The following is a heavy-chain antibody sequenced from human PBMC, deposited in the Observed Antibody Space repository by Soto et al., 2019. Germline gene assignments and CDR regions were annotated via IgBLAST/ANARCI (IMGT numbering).Heavy chain of an antibody. CDR2: INPNSGGT. CDR3: ARSQAIALGYCSGGSCYSRFWFDP. V-gene: IGHV1-2*04. Sequence: VGSVKVSCKASGYTFTRYYMHWVRQAPGQGLEWMGWINPNSGGTNYAQKFQGWVTMTRDTSISTAYMELSRLRSDDTAVYYCARSQAIALGYCSGGSCYSRFWFDPWGQGTLVTVSS. D-gene: IGHD2-15*01. CDR1: GYTFTRYY. J-gene: IGHJ5*02.